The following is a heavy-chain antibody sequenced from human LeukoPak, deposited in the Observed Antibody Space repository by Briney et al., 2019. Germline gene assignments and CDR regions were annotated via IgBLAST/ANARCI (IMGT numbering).Heavy chain of an antibody. J-gene: IGHJ6*03. V-gene: IGHV4-4*02. D-gene: IGHD4-17*01. CDR1: GASIIGPKW. CDR2: IFHTGST. Sequence: SETLSLTCTVSGASIIGPKWWNWVRLSPGKGMEWIGEIFHTGSTHYNPSLKSRVTISVDTSKNQFSLILTSVTAADTAVYYCARRRGGDYGMYYYYYMDVWGKGTTVTVTS. CDR3: ARRRGGDYGMYYYYYMDV.